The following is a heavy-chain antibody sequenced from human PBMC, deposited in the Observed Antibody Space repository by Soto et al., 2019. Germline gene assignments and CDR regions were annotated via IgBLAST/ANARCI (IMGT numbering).Heavy chain of an antibody. CDR2: IIPIFGTA. D-gene: IGHD6-19*01. V-gene: IGHV1-69*13. J-gene: IGHJ6*02. CDR3: ARGREAVAGLNYYYGMDV. CDR1: GGTFSSYA. Sequence: SVKVSCKASGGTFSSYAISWVRLAPGQGLEWMGGIIPIFGTANYAQKFQGRVTITADESTSTAYMELSSLRSEDTAVYYCARGREAVAGLNYYYGMDVWGQGTTVTVYS.